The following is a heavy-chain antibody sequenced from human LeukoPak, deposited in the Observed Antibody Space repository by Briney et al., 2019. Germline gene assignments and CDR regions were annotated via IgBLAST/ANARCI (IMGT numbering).Heavy chain of an antibody. CDR1: GGSMRCSNYY. J-gene: IGHJ4*02. D-gene: IGHD6-19*01. CDR3: ARVYRYRSGCYYFDF. V-gene: IGHV4-39*07. Sequence: PSETLSLTCTVSGGSMRCSNYYGGWVRQPPGKGLEWIGTIHYGGSTFYNPSLRSRLTISVDTSKNQFSLQLSSVTAADTAVYYCARVYRYRSGCYYFDFWGQGTLVTVSS. CDR2: IHYGGST.